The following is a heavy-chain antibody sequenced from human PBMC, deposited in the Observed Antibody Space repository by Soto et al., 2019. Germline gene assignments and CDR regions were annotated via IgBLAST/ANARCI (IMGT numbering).Heavy chain of an antibody. D-gene: IGHD3-10*01. J-gene: IGHJ3*02. CDR2: INPNSGDT. Sequence: QVHLVQSGAEVKKPGASVKVSCKASGYTFTDHYIHWMRQAPGQGLEWMGWINPNSGDTNFAPKFQGRVTMTRETSISTVYMELSSLRSDDTAVYYCARHRESMIRGTLIGGAFDIWGQGTMVTVSS. CDR3: ARHRESMIRGTLIGGAFDI. CDR1: GYTFTDHY. V-gene: IGHV1-2*02.